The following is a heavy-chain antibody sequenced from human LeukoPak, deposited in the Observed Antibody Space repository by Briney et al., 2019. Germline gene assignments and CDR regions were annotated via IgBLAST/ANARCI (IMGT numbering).Heavy chain of an antibody. V-gene: IGHV1-2*02. CDR1: GYTFTGYY. D-gene: IGHD2-2*02. J-gene: IGHJ5*02. Sequence: ASVKVSCKASGYTFTGYYMHWVRQAPGQGLEWMGWINPNSGGTNYAQKFQGRVTMTRDTSISTAYMELSRLRSDDTAVYYCARAVNMVVVPAAIFDPWGQGTLVTVSS. CDR3: ARAVNMVVVPAAIFDP. CDR2: INPNSGGT.